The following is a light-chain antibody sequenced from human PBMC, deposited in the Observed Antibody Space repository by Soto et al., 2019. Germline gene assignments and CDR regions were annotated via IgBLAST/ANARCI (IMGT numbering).Light chain of an antibody. Sequence: DIQMTQSPSTLSASVGDRVTITCRASQSISSWLAWYQQKPGKAPKVLIYKASSLEGGVPSRFSGSGSGTEFTLTISSLQPDDFATYYCQQYNSYPGTFGPGTKVEIK. CDR2: KAS. J-gene: IGKJ1*01. V-gene: IGKV1-5*03. CDR3: QQYNSYPGT. CDR1: QSISSW.